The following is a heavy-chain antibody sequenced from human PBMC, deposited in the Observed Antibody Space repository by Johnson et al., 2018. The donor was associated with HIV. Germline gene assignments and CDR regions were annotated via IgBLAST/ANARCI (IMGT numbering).Heavy chain of an antibody. Sequence: QVQLVESGGGVVRPGGSLRLSCAASGFTFSSYAMHWVRQAPGKGLEWVAVISYDGSNKYYADSVKGRFTISRDNSKNTLYLQMNSLRAEDTAVYYCARGGHAVVAKPFGAFDIWGQGTMVTVSS. D-gene: IGHD2-21*01. CDR3: ARGGHAVVAKPFGAFDI. CDR2: ISYDGSNK. J-gene: IGHJ3*02. V-gene: IGHV3-30-3*01. CDR1: GFTFSSYA.